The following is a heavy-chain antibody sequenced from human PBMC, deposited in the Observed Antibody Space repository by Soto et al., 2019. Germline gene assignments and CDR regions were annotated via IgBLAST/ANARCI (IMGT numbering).Heavy chain of an antibody. CDR1: GYTFTGYY. V-gene: IGHV1-2*02. CDR2: INPNSGGT. D-gene: IGHD3-22*01. Sequence: VVSVKVSCKASGYTFTGYYMHWVRQAPGQGLEWMGWINPNSGGTNYAQKFQGRVTMTRDTSISTAYMELSRLRFDDTAVYYCARDYPPDYYDSSGYYFGGWFGLWGQGTLVTVSS. J-gene: IGHJ5*02. CDR3: ARDYPPDYYDSSGYYFGGWFGL.